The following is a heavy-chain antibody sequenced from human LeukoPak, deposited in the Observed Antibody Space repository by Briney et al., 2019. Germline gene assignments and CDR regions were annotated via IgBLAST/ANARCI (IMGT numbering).Heavy chain of an antibody. CDR3: ARMPVGYYYYYMDV. J-gene: IGHJ6*03. V-gene: IGHV1-69*13. CDR1: GYTFTGYY. CDR2: IIPIFGTA. Sequence: SVKVSCKASGYTFTGYYMHWVRQAPGQGLEWMGGIIPIFGTANYAQKFQGRVTITADESTSTAYMELSSLRSEDTAVYYCARMPVGYYYYYMDVWGKGTTVTVSS. D-gene: IGHD2-2*01.